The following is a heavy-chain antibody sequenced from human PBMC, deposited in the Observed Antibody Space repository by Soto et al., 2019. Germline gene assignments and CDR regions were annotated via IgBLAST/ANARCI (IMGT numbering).Heavy chain of an antibody. J-gene: IGHJ3*01. D-gene: IGHD6-13*01. CDR2: ISNDGSDK. Sequence: QVQLVESGGGVVQPGRSLRLSCAASGFTFNNYGMHWVRQAPGKGLEWVAVISNDGSDKYYADSVKGRLTISRDNSKNTVYLQMNSLGAEDMAVYYCAKDQGIAASHGIDWGQGTMVTVSS. CDR1: GFTFNNYG. CDR3: AKDQGIAASHGID. V-gene: IGHV3-30*18.